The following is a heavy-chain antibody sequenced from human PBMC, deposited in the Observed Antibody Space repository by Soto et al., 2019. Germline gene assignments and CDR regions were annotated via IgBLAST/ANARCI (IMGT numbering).Heavy chain of an antibody. CDR2: AHYSGSA. V-gene: IGHV4-59*04. J-gene: IGHJ5*02. D-gene: IGHD1-1*01. Sequence: SETLSLTCTFSGGSISNYYWSWIRQSPGKGLEWIGNAHYSGSAYYNPSLKSRVTISVDTSNSQVSLRLSSVTAADTAIYYCARTANWLDPWGQGTLVTVSS. CDR3: ARTANWLDP. CDR1: GGSISNYY.